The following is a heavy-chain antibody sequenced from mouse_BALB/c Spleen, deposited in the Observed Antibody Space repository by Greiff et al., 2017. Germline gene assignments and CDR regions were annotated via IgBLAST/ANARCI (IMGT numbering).Heavy chain of an antibody. Sequence: QVQLQQSGAELAKPGASVKMSCKASGYTFTSYWMHWVKQRPGQGLEWIGYINPSTGYTEYNQKFKDKATLTADKSSSTAYMQLSSLTSEDSAVYYCARSSPYGNYGDYAMDYWGQGTSVTVSS. J-gene: IGHJ4*01. CDR3: ARSSPYGNYGDYAMDY. V-gene: IGHV1-7*01. CDR2: INPSTGYT. CDR1: GYTFTSYW. D-gene: IGHD2-1*01.